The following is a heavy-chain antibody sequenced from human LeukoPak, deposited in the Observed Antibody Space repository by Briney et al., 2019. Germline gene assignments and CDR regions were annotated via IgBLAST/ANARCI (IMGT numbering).Heavy chain of an antibody. CDR1: GFTISSNY. J-gene: IGHJ2*01. V-gene: IGHV3-53*01. CDR3: VRGLSGVSSWYFDL. Sequence: PGGSLRLSCAASGFTISSNYLSWVRQAPGKGLVWISALHSGGHTFYADSVRGRFTISRDISKNTLYLQMNDLGAEDTALYYCVRGLSGVSSWYFDLCGRGTLVSVSS. CDR2: LHSGGHT. D-gene: IGHD7-27*01.